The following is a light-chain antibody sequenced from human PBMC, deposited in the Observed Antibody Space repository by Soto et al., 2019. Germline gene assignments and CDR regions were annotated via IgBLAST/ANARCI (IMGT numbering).Light chain of an antibody. CDR3: QRYGSSQG. V-gene: IGKV3-20*01. Sequence: EIVLTQSPGTLSLSPGERATLSCRASQSVSSSYLAWYQQKPGQAPRLLIYGASSRATGIPDRFSGSGSGTDFTLTISRLEPEDFAVYYCQRYGSSQGFGGGTKVEIK. CDR2: GAS. CDR1: QSVSSSY. J-gene: IGKJ4*01.